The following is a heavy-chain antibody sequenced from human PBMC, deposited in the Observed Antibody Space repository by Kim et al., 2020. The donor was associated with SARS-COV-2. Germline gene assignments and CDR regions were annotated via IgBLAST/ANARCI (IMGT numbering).Heavy chain of an antibody. CDR2: ISWDGGST. J-gene: IGHJ4*02. CDR1: GFTFDDYT. D-gene: IGHD2-15*01. CDR3: AKGGWRDEGGRGGGFDY. V-gene: IGHV3-43*01. Sequence: GGSLRLSCAASGFTFDDYTMHWVRQAPGKGLEWVSLISWDGGSTYYADSVKGRFTISRDNSKNSLYLQMNSLRTEDTALYYCAKGGWRDEGGRGGGFDYWGQGTLVTVSS.